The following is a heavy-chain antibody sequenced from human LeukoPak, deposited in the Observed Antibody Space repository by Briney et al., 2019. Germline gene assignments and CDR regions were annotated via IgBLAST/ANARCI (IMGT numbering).Heavy chain of an antibody. V-gene: IGHV3-21*01. CDR2: ISSSSSYI. D-gene: IGHD6-13*01. J-gene: IGHJ4*02. Sequence: GGSLRLSCAASGFTFSSYSMNWVRQAPGKGLEWVSSISSSSSYIYYADSVKGRFTISRDNAKNSLYLQMNSLRAEDTAVYYCARDVVAAAGIRIIDYWGQGTLVTVSS. CDR3: ARDVVAAAGIRIIDY. CDR1: GFTFSSYS.